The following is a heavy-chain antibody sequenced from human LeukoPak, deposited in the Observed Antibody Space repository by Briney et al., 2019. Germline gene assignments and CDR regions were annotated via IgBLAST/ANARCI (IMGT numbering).Heavy chain of an antibody. Sequence: ASVKVSCKASGGTFSSYDINWVRQATGQGLEWMGWMNPNSGNTGYAQKFQGRVTMTRNTSISTAYMELSSLRSEDTAVYYCARDYGYYYGMDVWGQGTTVTVSS. D-gene: IGHD4/OR15-4a*01. CDR3: ARDYGYYYGMDV. CDR1: GGTFSSYD. J-gene: IGHJ6*02. CDR2: MNPNSGNT. V-gene: IGHV1-8*02.